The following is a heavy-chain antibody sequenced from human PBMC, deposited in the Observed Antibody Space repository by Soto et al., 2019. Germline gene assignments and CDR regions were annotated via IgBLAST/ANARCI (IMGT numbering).Heavy chain of an antibody. D-gene: IGHD2-15*01. J-gene: IGHJ4*02. V-gene: IGHV3-23*01. CDR2: LSAGGRA. CDR3: AKESMPDHYSDTLFDY. CDR1: GFSFSRYA. Sequence: QLLESGGGLVQPGGSLRLSCEASGFSFSRYALSWVRQPPGKGLEWVSTLSAGGRAYYADSVKGRFTIAKDTSKNTLHLQASSLRAEDTAVYYCAKESMPDHYSDTLFDYWGQGTRVTVSS.